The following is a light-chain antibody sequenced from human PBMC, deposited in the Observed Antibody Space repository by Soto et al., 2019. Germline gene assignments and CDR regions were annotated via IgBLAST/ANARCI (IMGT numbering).Light chain of an antibody. Sequence: HMTHSPSSLSASVGDRVTITRQASQDISNYLNWYQQKPGKAPKVLIYDASNLGTGVPSRFSGSGSGTDFTFSISSLQPEDVATYYCQQYDGLPTFGQGTRLEIK. CDR2: DAS. CDR1: QDISNY. CDR3: QQYDGLPT. J-gene: IGKJ5*01. V-gene: IGKV1-33*01.